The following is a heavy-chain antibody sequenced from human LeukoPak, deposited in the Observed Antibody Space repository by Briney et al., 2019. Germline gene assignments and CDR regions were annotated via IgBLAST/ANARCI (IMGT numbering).Heavy chain of an antibody. CDR1: GFSFSDYW. CDR2: IKKDGSEK. J-gene: IGHJ4*02. CDR3: ARESKGRSKIDY. D-gene: IGHD4-17*01. Sequence: GGSLRLSCVASGFSFSDYWMSWVRQGPGKGLEWVVNIKKDGSEKYNVDSVKGRFTISRDNANKSLYLQMNSLRAEDTAVYYCARESKGRSKIDYWGQGTLVTVSS. V-gene: IGHV3-7*01.